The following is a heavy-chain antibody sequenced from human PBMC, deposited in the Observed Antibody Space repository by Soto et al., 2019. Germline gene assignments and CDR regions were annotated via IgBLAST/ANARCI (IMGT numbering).Heavy chain of an antibody. D-gene: IGHD3-22*01. CDR3: ARVVDYCDPYYYYGMDV. Sequence: DVQLVESGGGLVKPGESLRLSCAASGFTFSPYSMNWVRQAPGKGLEWVSSISCSSSYIYYADSVKGRFTISRDNAKNSLYLQMNRLRAEDTAVYYCARVVDYCDPYYYYGMDVWGQGTTVTVSS. CDR2: ISCSSSYI. V-gene: IGHV3-21*01. J-gene: IGHJ6*02. CDR1: GFTFSPYS.